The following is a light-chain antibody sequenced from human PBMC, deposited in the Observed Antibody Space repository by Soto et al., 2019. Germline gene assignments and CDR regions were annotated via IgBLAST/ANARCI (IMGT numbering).Light chain of an antibody. Sequence: DIQMTQSPSSLSASVGDRVTITCRASQDINNYLAWYQQKPGKPPKLLIYAASTLQSGVPSRFSGGGSGTDFTLTIISLQAEDAATYYCQRYNDGPPLTFGPGTKV. CDR1: QDINNY. V-gene: IGKV1-27*01. CDR3: QRYNDGPPLT. CDR2: AAS. J-gene: IGKJ3*01.